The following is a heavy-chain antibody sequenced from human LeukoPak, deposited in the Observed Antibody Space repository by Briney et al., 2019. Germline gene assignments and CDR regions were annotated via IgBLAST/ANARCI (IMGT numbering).Heavy chain of an antibody. V-gene: IGHV4-61*05. Sequence: SETLSLTCTVSGGSISSSSYYWGWIRQPPGKGLEWIGYIYYSGSTNYNPSLKSRVTISVDTSKNQFSLKLSSVTAADTAVYYCARGGYYYGSGSYRWFDPWGQGTLVTVSS. CDR3: ARGGYYYGSGSYRWFDP. CDR2: IYYSGST. J-gene: IGHJ5*02. D-gene: IGHD3-10*01. CDR1: GGSISSSSYY.